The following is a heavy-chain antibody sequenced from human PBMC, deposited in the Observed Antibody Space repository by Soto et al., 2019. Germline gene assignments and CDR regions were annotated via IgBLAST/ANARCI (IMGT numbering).Heavy chain of an antibody. J-gene: IGHJ4*02. Sequence: SETLSLTCTVSGGSISSSSYYWGWIRQPPGKGLEWIGSIYYSGSTYYNPSLKSRVTISVDTSKNQFSLKLSSVTAADTAVYYCARYYYDSSGYSYYFDYWGQGTLVTVSS. V-gene: IGHV4-39*01. CDR2: IYYSGST. CDR3: ARYYYDSSGYSYYFDY. D-gene: IGHD3-22*01. CDR1: GGSISSSSYY.